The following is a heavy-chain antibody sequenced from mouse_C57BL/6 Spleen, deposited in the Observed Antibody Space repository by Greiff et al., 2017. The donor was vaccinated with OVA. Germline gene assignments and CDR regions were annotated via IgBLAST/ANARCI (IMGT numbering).Heavy chain of an antibody. V-gene: IGHV2-5*01. D-gene: IGHD3-3*01. CDR1: GFSLTSYG. CDR3: AKRGTERYFDV. Sequence: VKLMESGPGLVQPSQSLSITCTVSGFSLTSYGVHWVRQSPGKGLEWLGVIWRGGSTDYNAAFMSRLSITKDNSKSQVFFKMNSLQADDTAIYYCAKRGTERYFDVWGTGTTVTVSS. J-gene: IGHJ1*03. CDR2: IWRGGST.